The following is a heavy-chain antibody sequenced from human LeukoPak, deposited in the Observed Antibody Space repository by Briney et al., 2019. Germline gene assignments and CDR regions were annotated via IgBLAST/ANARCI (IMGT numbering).Heavy chain of an antibody. CDR1: GFTFSSCA. V-gene: IGHV3-23*01. J-gene: IGHJ4*02. CDR3: AKDTYYGDSTGPREFDY. CDR2: ISGSGRST. D-gene: IGHD4-17*01. Sequence: RAGGSLRLSCTASGFTFSSCAMSWVRQAPGKGLEWVSAISGSGRSTYYADSVKGRFTISRDNSKNTLYLQMNSLRAEDTAVYYCAKDTYYGDSTGPREFDYWGRGTLVTVSS.